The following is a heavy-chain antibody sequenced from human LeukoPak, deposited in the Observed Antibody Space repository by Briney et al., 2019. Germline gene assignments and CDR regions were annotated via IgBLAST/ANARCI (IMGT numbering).Heavy chain of an antibody. CDR3: ARGEVHWGSYYDYYYYMDV. D-gene: IGHD1-26*01. CDR2: IYYSGST. J-gene: IGHJ6*03. CDR1: GGSISSYY. V-gene: IGHV4-59*01. Sequence: SETLSLTCTVSGGSISSYYWSWIRQPPGKGLEWIGYIYYSGSTNYNPSLKSRVTISADTTKNQFFLKLSSVPAADTAVYYCARGEVHWGSYYDYYYYMDVWGKGTTVTVSS.